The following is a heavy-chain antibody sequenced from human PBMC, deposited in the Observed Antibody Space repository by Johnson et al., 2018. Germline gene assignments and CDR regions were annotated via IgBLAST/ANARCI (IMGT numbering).Heavy chain of an antibody. J-gene: IGHJ3*01. V-gene: IGHV3-30*18. CDR1: GFTFSSYG. CDR3: AKDIARVGAFDV. D-gene: IGHD2-15*01. Sequence: QVQLVQSGGGVVQPGRSLRLSCAASGFTFSSYGMHWVRQAPGKGLEWVAVLSYDGSNKYYADSVKGRVIISRDNSKNTLYLQMNTLRTEDTAVYYCAKDIARVGAFDVWGQGTVFTVSS. CDR2: LSYDGSNK.